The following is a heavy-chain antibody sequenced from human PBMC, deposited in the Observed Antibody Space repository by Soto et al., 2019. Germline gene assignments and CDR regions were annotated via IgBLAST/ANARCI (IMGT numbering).Heavy chain of an antibody. Sequence: GESLKISCNGSGYSFTIYWIGWVRQMPGKGLEWMGIIYPGDSDTRYSPSFQGQVTISADKSISTAYLQWSSLKASDTAMYYCARLPTSDIVVGGYGMDVWGQGTTVTVSS. CDR3: ARLPTSDIVVGGYGMDV. CDR1: GYSFTIYW. D-gene: IGHD2-2*01. V-gene: IGHV5-51*01. CDR2: IYPGDSDT. J-gene: IGHJ6*02.